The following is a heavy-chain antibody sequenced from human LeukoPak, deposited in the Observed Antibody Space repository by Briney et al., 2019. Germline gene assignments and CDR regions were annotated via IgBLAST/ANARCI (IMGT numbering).Heavy chain of an antibody. Sequence: SETLSLTCTVSGGSISSYYWSWIRQPPGKGLEWIGYIYYSGSTNYNPSLKSRVTISVDTSKNQFSLKLSSVTAADTAVYYCARGRGYYYDSSAEEDAFDIWGQGTMVTVSS. D-gene: IGHD3-22*01. CDR3: ARGRGYYYDSSAEEDAFDI. CDR1: GGSISSYY. V-gene: IGHV4-59*01. CDR2: IYYSGST. J-gene: IGHJ3*02.